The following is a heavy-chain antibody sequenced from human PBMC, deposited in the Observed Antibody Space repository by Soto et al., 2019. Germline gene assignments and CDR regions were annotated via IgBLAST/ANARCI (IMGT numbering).Heavy chain of an antibody. CDR1: GFDFKTYG. CDR2: IGFDGTNI. J-gene: IGHJ4*02. CDR3: VRTACVINNCSYRGVR. D-gene: IGHD1-20*01. V-gene: IGHV3-33*01. Sequence: GQLVESGGGVVQPGRSLRLSCVASGFDFKTYGMHWVRQAPGKGLERVAAIGFDGTNIHYSDSVRGRFSISRDNSENTVSLQMNSLRVEDTALYYCVRTACVINNCSYRGVRWGQGTLVTV.